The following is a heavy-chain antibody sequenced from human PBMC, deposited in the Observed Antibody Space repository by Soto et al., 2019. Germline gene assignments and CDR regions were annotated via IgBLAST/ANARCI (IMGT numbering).Heavy chain of an antibody. Sequence: QVQLVQSGDEVKKPGASVKVSCKASGYPFTTYGITWVRHAPGQGLEWMGWISTYNGNTNYDQSLQGRVTMTRETSSTTAYMELRSLRSDDTAVYYCARVMTTFGVVSKGPDHWGQGTLVTVSS. J-gene: IGHJ4*02. D-gene: IGHD3-3*01. V-gene: IGHV1-18*04. CDR3: ARVMTTFGVVSKGPDH. CDR2: ISTYNGNT. CDR1: GYPFTTYG.